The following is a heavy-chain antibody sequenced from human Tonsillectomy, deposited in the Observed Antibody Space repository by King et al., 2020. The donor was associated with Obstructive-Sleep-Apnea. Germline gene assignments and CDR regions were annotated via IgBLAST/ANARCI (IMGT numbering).Heavy chain of an antibody. D-gene: IGHD5-12*01. J-gene: IGHJ4*02. CDR2: RYYTGST. V-gene: IGHV4-31*03. Sequence: QLQESGPGLVKPSQTLSLTCTVSGGSISSDTYYWSWVRQQPGKGLEWIGSRYYTGSTYYHLSLRSRITVSVDTSKNQFSLRLSSVTAADTAVYHCARGRGYRGYDFGLVFDYWGQGTLVTVSS. CDR1: GGSISSDTYY. CDR3: ARGRGYRGYDFGLVFDY.